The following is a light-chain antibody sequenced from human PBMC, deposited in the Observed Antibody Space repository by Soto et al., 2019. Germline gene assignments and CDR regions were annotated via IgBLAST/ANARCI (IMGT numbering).Light chain of an antibody. CDR2: EAS. V-gene: IGKV1-33*01. CDR1: QAIGNY. J-gene: IGKJ4*01. Sequence: DIQMTQSPSSLSASIGDRVTITCRASQAIGNYLTWYQQKPGKAPKLLIYEASNLETGVPSRFSGSGSGTDFTFTINSLQPEDIATYYCQQYDDLPFTFGGGTKVEIK. CDR3: QQYDDLPFT.